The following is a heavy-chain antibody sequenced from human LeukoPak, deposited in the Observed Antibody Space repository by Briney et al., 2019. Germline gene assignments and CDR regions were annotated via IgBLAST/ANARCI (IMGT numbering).Heavy chain of an antibody. J-gene: IGHJ5*02. CDR1: GGSISSSSYY. V-gene: IGHV4-39*01. D-gene: IGHD6-19*01. CDR3: ARQGYSSGWYGGANWFDP. Sequence: SETLSPTCTVSGGSISSSSYYWGWIRQPPGKGLEWIGSIYYSGSTYYNPSLKSRVTISVDTSKNQFSLKLSSVTAADTAVYYCARQGYSSGWYGGANWFDPWGQGTLVTVSS. CDR2: IYYSGST.